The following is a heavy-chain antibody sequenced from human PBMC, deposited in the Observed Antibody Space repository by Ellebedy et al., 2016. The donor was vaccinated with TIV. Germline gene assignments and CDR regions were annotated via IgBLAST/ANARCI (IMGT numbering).Heavy chain of an antibody. D-gene: IGHD1-14*01. CDR3: ARGIKPEGSSDY. Sequence: AASVKVSCKASGYTFTSYDINWVRQATGQGLEWIGWMNPNSGNTGYAQKFQGRVTMTRNTTISTAYMELRSLRSEDTAVYYCARGIKPEGSSDYWGQGTLVTVSS. CDR2: MNPNSGNT. CDR1: GYTFTSYD. V-gene: IGHV1-8*01. J-gene: IGHJ4*02.